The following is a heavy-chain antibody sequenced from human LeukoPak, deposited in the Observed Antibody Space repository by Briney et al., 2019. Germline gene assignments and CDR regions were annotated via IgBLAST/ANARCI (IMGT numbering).Heavy chain of an antibody. CDR2: IKEDGSET. CDR3: ARDRYSSSWYSNRYYYYGMDV. CDR1: GFTFSRNW. J-gene: IGHJ6*02. V-gene: IGHV3-7*01. D-gene: IGHD6-13*01. Sequence: GGSLRLSCGVSGFTFSRNWMTWVRQTPGEVLEWVAHIKEDGSETYYVDSVKGRFTVSRDNAMSSLYLQMNNLRAEDTGVYYCARDRYSSSWYSNRYYYYGMDVWGQGTTVTVSS.